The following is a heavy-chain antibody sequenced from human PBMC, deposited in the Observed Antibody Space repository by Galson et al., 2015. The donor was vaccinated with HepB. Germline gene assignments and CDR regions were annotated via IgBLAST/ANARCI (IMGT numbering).Heavy chain of an antibody. CDR3: ARIRGYSGYESRGYYYGMDV. D-gene: IGHD5-12*01. J-gene: IGHJ6*02. CDR2: ISSSSSYI. CDR1: GFTFSSYS. V-gene: IGHV3-21*01. Sequence: SLRLSCAASGFTFSSYSMNWVRQAPGKGLEWVSSISSSSSYIYYADSVKGRFTISRDNAKNSLYLQMNSLRAEDTAVYYCARIRGYSGYESRGYYYGMDVWGQGTTVTVSS.